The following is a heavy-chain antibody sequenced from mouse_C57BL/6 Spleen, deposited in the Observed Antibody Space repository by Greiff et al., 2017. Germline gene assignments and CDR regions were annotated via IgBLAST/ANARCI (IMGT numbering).Heavy chain of an antibody. V-gene: IGHV1-15*01. J-gene: IGHJ2*01. CDR1: GYTFTDYE. CDR3: TGWVGD. Sequence: QVQLQQSGAELVRPGASVTLSCKASGYTFTDYEMHWVKQTPVHGLEWIGAIDPETGGTAYNQKFKGKAILTADKSSSKAYMELRSLTSEDSAVYYCTGWVGDWGQGTTLTVSS. CDR2: IDPETGGT. D-gene: IGHD1-1*02.